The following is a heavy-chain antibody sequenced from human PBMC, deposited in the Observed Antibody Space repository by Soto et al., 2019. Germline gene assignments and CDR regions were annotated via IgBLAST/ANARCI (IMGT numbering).Heavy chain of an antibody. CDR3: AKDRGGDYDGLDY. D-gene: IGHD4-17*01. J-gene: IGHJ4*02. CDR1: GFSFNNYI. CDR2: ISYDGSNK. V-gene: IGHV3-30*18. Sequence: PGGSLRLSCAASGFSFNNYIMHWVRQAPGKGLEWVAVISYDGSNKYYADSVKGRFTISRDNSKNTLYLQMNSLRAEDTAVYYCAKDRGGDYDGLDYWGQGTLVTVSS.